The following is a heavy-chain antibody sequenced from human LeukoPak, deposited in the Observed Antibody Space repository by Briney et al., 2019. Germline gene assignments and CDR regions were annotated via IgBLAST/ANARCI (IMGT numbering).Heavy chain of an antibody. J-gene: IGHJ4*02. CDR3: AKTPPLYYVKGSYPDY. V-gene: IGHV3-30*02. CDR2: IHYSETET. CDR1: RFIFTSYD. D-gene: IGHD3-10*02. Sequence: GGSLRLSCATSRFIFTSYDMHWFRQAPGKGLEWVAFIHYSETETYYADSVKGRFTIARDNSKDTLYLQMNSLRAEDTAVYYCAKTPPLYYVKGSYPDYWGQGTLVIVSS.